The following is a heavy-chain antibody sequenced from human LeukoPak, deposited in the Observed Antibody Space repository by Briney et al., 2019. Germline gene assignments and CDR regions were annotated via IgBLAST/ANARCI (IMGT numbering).Heavy chain of an antibody. V-gene: IGHV3-9*01. J-gene: IGHJ6*03. CDR2: ISWNSGSI. D-gene: IGHD1-26*01. Sequence: GGSLRLSCAASGFTFDDYAMHWVRQAPGKGLEWVSGISWNSGSIGYADSVKGRFTISRDNSKNTLYLQMNSLRAEDTAVYYCAKGYGWEASYYYYYMDVWGKGTTITISS. CDR1: GFTFDDYA. CDR3: AKGYGWEASYYYYYMDV.